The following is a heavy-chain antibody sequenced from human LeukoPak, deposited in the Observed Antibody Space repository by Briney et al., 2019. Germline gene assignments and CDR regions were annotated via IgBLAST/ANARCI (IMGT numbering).Heavy chain of an antibody. D-gene: IGHD6-13*01. Sequence: ASVKVSCKASGGTFSSYAISWVRQAPGQGLEWMGRIIPIFGTANYAQEFQGRVTITTDESTSTAYMELSSLRSEDTAVHYCARDQGYSSSWYDYWGQGTLVTVSS. J-gene: IGHJ4*02. CDR2: IIPIFGTA. V-gene: IGHV1-69*05. CDR1: GGTFSSYA. CDR3: ARDQGYSSSWYDY.